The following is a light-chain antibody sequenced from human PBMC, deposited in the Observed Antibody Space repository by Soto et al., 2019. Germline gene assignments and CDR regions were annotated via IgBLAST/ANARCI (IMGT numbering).Light chain of an antibody. V-gene: IGKV1-27*01. J-gene: IGKJ5*01. CDR2: SAS. Sequence: DIQMTQSPSSLSVSVWDRITITCRARQDISNYLAWYQQKPGKVPKLLMYSASTLQSGVPSRFSGSGSGTDFTLTISSLQHEDVATYFCQKYNSALTFGQGTRLEIK. CDR3: QKYNSALT. CDR1: QDISNY.